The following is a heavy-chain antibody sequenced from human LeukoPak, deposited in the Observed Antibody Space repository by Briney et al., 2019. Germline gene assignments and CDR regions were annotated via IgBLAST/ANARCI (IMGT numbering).Heavy chain of an antibody. J-gene: IGHJ6*03. Sequence: GGSLRLSCAASGFTFSSYGMHWVRQAPGKGLEWVAFIRYDGSNKYYADSVKGRFTISRDNSKNTLYLQMNSLRAEDTAVYYCAKYYDFWSGYSQHYYYMDVWGKGTTVTVSS. CDR2: IRYDGSNK. CDR3: AKYYDFWSGYSQHYYYMDV. V-gene: IGHV3-30*02. D-gene: IGHD3-3*01. CDR1: GFTFSSYG.